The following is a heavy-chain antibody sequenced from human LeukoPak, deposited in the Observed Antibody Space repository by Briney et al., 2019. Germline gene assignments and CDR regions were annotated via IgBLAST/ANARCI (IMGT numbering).Heavy chain of an antibody. J-gene: IGHJ4*02. CDR2: ISAYNSNT. CDR3: ARYLWFGESLSL. Sequence: ASVKVSCEASGYTFTCYGISWVRQAPGQGLEWMGWISAYNSNTNYAQKLQGRVTMTTDTSTSTAYMELRSLRSDDTAVYYCARYLWFGESLSLWGQGTLVTVSS. V-gene: IGHV1-18*01. D-gene: IGHD3-10*01. CDR1: GYTFTCYG.